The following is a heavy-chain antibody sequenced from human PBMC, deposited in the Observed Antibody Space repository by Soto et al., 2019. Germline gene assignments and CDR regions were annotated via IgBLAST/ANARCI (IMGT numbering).Heavy chain of an antibody. CDR3: ARVVGSSGWYYGSFDI. CDR2: INQSGST. J-gene: IGHJ3*02. D-gene: IGHD6-19*01. V-gene: IGHV4-34*01. Sequence: QVQLQQWGAGLLKPSETLSLTCAVYGGSFSGSYWNWIRQPPGKGLEWIGEINQSGSTNYNPSLKSRATISVDTSKNQFSLKLSSVTAADSAVYYCARVVGSSGWYYGSFDIWCPETMVTVSS. CDR1: GGSFSGSY.